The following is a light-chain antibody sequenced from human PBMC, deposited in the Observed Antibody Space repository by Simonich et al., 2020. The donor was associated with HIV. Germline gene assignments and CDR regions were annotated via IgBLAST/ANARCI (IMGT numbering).Light chain of an antibody. V-gene: IGKV2-29*02. Sequence: DIVMPQTPLSLSVTAGQPASTSCKSSQSLLHTDGRTFWYWYLQKPGQSPQLLNYKVSRRVYGVPDRFSGRWSGTDFTLIISRVEAEDVGLYYCMQYIRLPWTFGEGAKVEIK. J-gene: IGKJ1*01. CDR3: MQYIRLPWT. CDR2: KVS. CDR1: QSLLHTDGRTF.